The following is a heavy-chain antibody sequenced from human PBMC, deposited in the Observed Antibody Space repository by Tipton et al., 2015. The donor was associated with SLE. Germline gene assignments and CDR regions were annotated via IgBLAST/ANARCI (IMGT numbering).Heavy chain of an antibody. CDR1: GFTVSSNY. J-gene: IGHJ3*02. D-gene: IGHD4-17*01. Sequence: SLRLSCAASGFTVSSNYMSWVRQAPGKGLEWVSVIYSGGSTYYADSVKGRFTISRDNSKNTLYLQMNSLRAEDTAVYYCARALSPTTVTTGAFDIWGQGTMVTVSS. CDR3: ARALSPTTVTTGAFDI. CDR2: IYSGGST. V-gene: IGHV3-66*01.